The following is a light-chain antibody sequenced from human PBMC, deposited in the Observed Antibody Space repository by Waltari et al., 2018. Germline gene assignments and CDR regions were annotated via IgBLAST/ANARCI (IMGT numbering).Light chain of an antibody. CDR2: KVS. CDR1: QSLVYSDGNTY. V-gene: IGKV2-30*01. CDR3: QQLNSYPLT. J-gene: IGKJ4*01. Sequence: DVVMTQSPLSLPVTLGQPASFSCRSSQSLVYSDGNTYLSWFQQRPGQSPRRLIYKVSNRDSGVPDRFSGSGSGTEFSLTISSLQPEDFATYYCQQLNSYPLTFGGGTKVEIK.